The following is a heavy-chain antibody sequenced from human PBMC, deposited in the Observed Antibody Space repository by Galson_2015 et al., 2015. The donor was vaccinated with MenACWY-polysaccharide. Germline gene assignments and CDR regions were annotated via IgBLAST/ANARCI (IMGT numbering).Heavy chain of an antibody. CDR2: TTASSGNA. CDR3: VRQPWQGAF. CDR1: GYTFTSRD. Sequence: SVKVSCKASGYTFTSRDINWVRQAAGQGLEWIGWTTASSGNAVYAQKFQARVTLTRDTSTSTVYMELSSLRSEDTGVYYCVRQPWQGAFWGQGTLGTVSS. J-gene: IGHJ4*02. D-gene: IGHD3-16*01. V-gene: IGHV1-8*01.